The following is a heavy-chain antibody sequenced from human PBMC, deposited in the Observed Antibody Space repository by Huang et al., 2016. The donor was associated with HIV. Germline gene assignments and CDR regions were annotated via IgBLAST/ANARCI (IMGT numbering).Heavy chain of an antibody. CDR3: ATVDYYDTSGPQRGYFDN. CDR1: GGSFRTFG. J-gene: IGHJ4*02. CDR2: IIPTLGTA. D-gene: IGHD3-22*01. Sequence: VQLVQSGAEVKKPGSSLRVSCKASGGSFRTFGIGWVRQAPGQGLEWMGGIIPTLGTANYAQKCQGRVTISADESTSTAYMELSSLRSEDTAVYYCATVDYYDTSGPQRGYFDNWGQGTLVTVSS. V-gene: IGHV1-69*01.